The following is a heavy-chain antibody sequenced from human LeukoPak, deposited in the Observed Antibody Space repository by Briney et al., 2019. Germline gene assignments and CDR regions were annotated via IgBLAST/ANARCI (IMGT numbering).Heavy chain of an antibody. CDR2: INPNSGGT. CDR3: ARGYCSSTSCPKTY. D-gene: IGHD2-2*01. J-gene: IGHJ3*01. CDR1: GYTFTGYY. V-gene: IGHV1-2*02. Sequence: ASLKVSCKASGYTFTGYYMHWVRQAPGQGLEWMGWINPNSGGTNYAQKFQGRVTMTRDTSISTAYMELSRLRSDDTAMYYCARGYCSSTSCPKTYWGQGTMVTVSS.